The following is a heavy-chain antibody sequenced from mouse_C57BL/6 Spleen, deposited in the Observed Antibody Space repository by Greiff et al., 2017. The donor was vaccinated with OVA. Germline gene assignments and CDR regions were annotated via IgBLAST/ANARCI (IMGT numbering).Heavy chain of an antibody. CDR2: ISSGSSTI. Sequence: EVQVVESGGGLVKPGGSLKLSCAASGFTFSDYGMHWVRQAPEKGLEWVAYISSGSSTIYYADTVQGRFTISRDNAKNTLFLQMTSLRSEDTAMYYCARGWYFDVWGTGTTVTVSS. CDR3: ARGWYFDV. J-gene: IGHJ1*03. CDR1: GFTFSDYG. V-gene: IGHV5-17*01.